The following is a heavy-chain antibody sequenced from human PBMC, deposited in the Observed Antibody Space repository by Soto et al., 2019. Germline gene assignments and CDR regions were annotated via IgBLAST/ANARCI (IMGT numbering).Heavy chain of an antibody. CDR3: ARGQNCTNGVCPSDAFDI. Sequence: PVGSLRLSCAASGFTFSSYSMNWVRQAPGKGLEWVSYISSSSSTIYYADSVKGRFTISRDNAKNSLYLQMNSLRAEDTAVYYCARGQNCTNGVCPSDAFDIWGQGTMVTVSS. CDR1: GFTFSSYS. J-gene: IGHJ3*02. CDR2: ISSSSSTI. D-gene: IGHD2-8*01. V-gene: IGHV3-48*01.